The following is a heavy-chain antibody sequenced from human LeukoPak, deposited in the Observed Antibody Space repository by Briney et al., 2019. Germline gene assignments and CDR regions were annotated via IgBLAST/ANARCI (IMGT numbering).Heavy chain of an antibody. V-gene: IGHV3-21*01. CDR2: ISSSSSYI. D-gene: IGHD1-1*01. Sequence: GGSLRLSCAASTFTFSSSGMNWVRQAPGKGLEWVSSISSSSSYIYYADSVKGRFTISRDNAKNSLYLQMNSLRAEDTAVYYCVSGDWNYFDYWGQGTLVTVSS. CDR1: TFTFSSSG. CDR3: VSGDWNYFDY. J-gene: IGHJ4*02.